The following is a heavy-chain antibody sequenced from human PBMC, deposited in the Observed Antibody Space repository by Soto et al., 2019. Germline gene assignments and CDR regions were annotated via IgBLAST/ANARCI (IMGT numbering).Heavy chain of an antibody. D-gene: IGHD3-10*01. J-gene: IGHJ6*02. Sequence: SETLSLTCTVSGGSISSYYWSWIRQPPGKGLEWIGYIYYSGSTNYNPSLKSRVTISVDTSKNQFSLKLSSVTAADTAVYYCAGNMVRGVYYYGMDVWGQGTTVTVSS. CDR1: GGSISSYY. V-gene: IGHV4-59*01. CDR2: IYYSGST. CDR3: AGNMVRGVYYYGMDV.